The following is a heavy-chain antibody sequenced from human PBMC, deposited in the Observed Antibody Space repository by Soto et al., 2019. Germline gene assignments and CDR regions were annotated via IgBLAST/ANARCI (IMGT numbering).Heavy chain of an antibody. Sequence: QVQLVQSGANLKNPGPSGNISCTALGFTFRDNLINWVRHLPDQGLEWMGWLNPDTGNTRYSETFQGRVTISRHPSASIAYLELSGLENEDTALYFCARDIQSVGPRANDAFDVWGQGTMITVSS. CDR2: LNPDTGNT. D-gene: IGHD5-18*01. CDR3: ARDIQSVGPRANDAFDV. J-gene: IGHJ3*01. V-gene: IGHV1-3*01. CDR1: GFTFRDNL.